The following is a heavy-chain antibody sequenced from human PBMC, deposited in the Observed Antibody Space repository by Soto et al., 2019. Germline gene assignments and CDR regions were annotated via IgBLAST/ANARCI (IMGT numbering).Heavy chain of an antibody. V-gene: IGHV4-38-2*02. CDR3: ARVAFGPIDY. D-gene: IGHD3-16*01. CDR2: MYHSGTT. CDR1: NYSISSGYY. J-gene: IGHJ4*02. Sequence: PSEPLSLTCPVSNYSISSGYYWGWIRQSPGEGLEWIVSMYHSGTTYYNPSLKSRVTISIDTSKNQFSLKLTSVTSADTAVYFCARVAFGPIDYWGQGTLVTVSS.